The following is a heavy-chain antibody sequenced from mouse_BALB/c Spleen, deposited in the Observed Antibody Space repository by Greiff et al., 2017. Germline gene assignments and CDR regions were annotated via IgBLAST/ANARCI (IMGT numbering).Heavy chain of an antibody. Sequence: QVQLKQSGPGLVAPSQSLSITCTVSGFSLTGYGVNWVRQPPGKGLEWLGMIWGDGSTDYNSALKSRLSISKDNSKSQVFLKMNSLQTDDTARYYCARNWDDWYFDVWGAGTTVTVSS. CDR1: GFSLTGYG. V-gene: IGHV2-6-7*01. D-gene: IGHD4-1*01. J-gene: IGHJ1*01. CDR3: ARNWDDWYFDV. CDR2: IWGDGST.